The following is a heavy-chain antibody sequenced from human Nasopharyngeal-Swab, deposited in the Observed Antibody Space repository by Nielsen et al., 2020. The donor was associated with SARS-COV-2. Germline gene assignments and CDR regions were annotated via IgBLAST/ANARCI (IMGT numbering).Heavy chain of an antibody. D-gene: IGHD3-3*01. CDR3: ARDGVTIFGVVGYYYYMDV. V-gene: IGHV3-21*01. Sequence: GGSLRLSCAASGFTFSSYSMNWVRQAPGKGLEWFSSISSSSSYIYYADSVKGRFTIPRDNAKNSLYLQMNSLRAEDTAVYYCARDGVTIFGVVGYYYYMDVWGKGTTVTVSS. CDR2: ISSSSSYI. J-gene: IGHJ6*03. CDR1: GFTFSSYS.